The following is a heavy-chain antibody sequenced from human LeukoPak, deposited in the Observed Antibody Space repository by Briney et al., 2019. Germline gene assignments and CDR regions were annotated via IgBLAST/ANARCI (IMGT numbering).Heavy chain of an antibody. CDR3: ARSKGRIAAAGTDY. CDR2: TYHSGTT. V-gene: IGHV4-4*02. D-gene: IGHD6-13*01. CDR1: GGSIRSSSW. Sequence: SETLSLTCTVSGGSIRSSSWWSWVRQPPGKGLECIGETYHSGTTNYNPSLRSRVTISVDESKNQFSLKLSSVTAADTAVYYCARSKGRIAAAGTDYWGQGTLVTVSS. J-gene: IGHJ4*02.